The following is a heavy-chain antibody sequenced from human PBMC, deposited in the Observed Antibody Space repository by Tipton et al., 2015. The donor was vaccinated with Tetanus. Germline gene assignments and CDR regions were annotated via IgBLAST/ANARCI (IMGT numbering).Heavy chain of an antibody. J-gene: IGHJ5*02. CDR3: ARTADNWFDP. CDR1: RGSISSGTFY. V-gene: IGHV4-39*01. CDR2: IYYNGNT. Sequence: GSLRLSCTVSRGSISSGTFYWDWIRQPPGKGLEWIGNIYYNGNTLENPSLKGRVTLSLDKSKNQFSLNLTSVTAADTAVYYCARTADNWFDPWGQGTLVTVSS. D-gene: IGHD2-21*02.